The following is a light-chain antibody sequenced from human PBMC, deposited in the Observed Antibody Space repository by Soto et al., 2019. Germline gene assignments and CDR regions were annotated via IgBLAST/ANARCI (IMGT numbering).Light chain of an antibody. V-gene: IGKV1-5*03. CDR1: QSISSW. CDR2: KAS. Sequence: DIQMTQSPSTLSASVGDRVTITCRSSQSISSWLAWYQQKPGKAPKLLIYKASNLEGGVPSRLSGSGSGADFTHPNSTLQPDDLAPYCGQQYRTYPLPSGGGPKVEIQ. J-gene: IGKJ4*01. CDR3: QQYRTYPLP.